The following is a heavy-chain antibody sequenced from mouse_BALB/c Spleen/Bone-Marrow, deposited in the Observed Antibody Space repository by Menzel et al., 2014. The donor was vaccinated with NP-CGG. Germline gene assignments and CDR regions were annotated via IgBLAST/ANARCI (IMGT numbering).Heavy chain of an antibody. CDR2: TYPRNNDS. D-gene: IGHD2-1*01. Sequence: EVQLQQSGTVLARPGASVKMSCKASGSTFTSYWMHWVKQRPGQGLEWIGATYPRNNDSRYNQKFNDKAKLTAVTSTNTAYMELSSLTYEDSAVYYCAGYGNYFFDYWGQGTTLTVSS. J-gene: IGHJ2*01. V-gene: IGHV1-5*01. CDR3: AGYGNYFFDY. CDR1: GSTFTSYW.